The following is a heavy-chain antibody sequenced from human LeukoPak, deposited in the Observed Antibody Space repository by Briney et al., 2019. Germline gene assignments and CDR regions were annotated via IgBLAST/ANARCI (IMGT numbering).Heavy chain of an antibody. CDR1: GFTFNAYA. Sequence: QPGGSLRLSRAASGFTFNAYALSWVRQAPGKGLEWVSVISGNSGTTYYADSVKGRFTTSRDNSKKTLYLQMSSLGADDTAVYYCAKDRDSSGRYRFDYWGQGTLVTVSS. CDR3: AKDRDSSGRYRFDY. D-gene: IGHD3-22*01. J-gene: IGHJ4*02. V-gene: IGHV3-23*01. CDR2: ISGNSGTT.